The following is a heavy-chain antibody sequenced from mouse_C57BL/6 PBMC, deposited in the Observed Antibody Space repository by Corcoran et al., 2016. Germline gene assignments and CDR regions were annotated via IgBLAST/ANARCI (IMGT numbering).Heavy chain of an antibody. V-gene: IGHV3-6*01. CDR3: ARGGHYDYAAWFAY. CDR2: ISYDGSN. Sequence: DVQLQESGPGLVPPSQSLSLTCSVTGYSITSGSYWNWIRQFPGNKLEWMGYISYDGSNNYNPSLKNRISITRDTSKNQFFLKLNSVTTEDTATYYCARGGHYDYAAWFAYWGQGTLVTVSA. CDR1: GYSITSGSY. J-gene: IGHJ3*01. D-gene: IGHD2-4*01.